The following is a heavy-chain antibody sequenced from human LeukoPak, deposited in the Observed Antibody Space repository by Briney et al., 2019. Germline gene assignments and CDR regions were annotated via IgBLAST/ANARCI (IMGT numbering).Heavy chain of an antibody. J-gene: IGHJ4*02. Sequence: TSETLSLTCTVSGGSISSGSYYWSWIRQPAGKGLEWIGLIYSSGSTNYNPSLKSRVTISVDTSKNQFSLKLSSVTAADTAVYYCARGLMVRGAAFDYWGQGTLVTVSS. V-gene: IGHV4-61*02. CDR3: ARGLMVRGAAFDY. CDR2: IYSSGST. CDR1: GGSISSGSYY. D-gene: IGHD3-10*01.